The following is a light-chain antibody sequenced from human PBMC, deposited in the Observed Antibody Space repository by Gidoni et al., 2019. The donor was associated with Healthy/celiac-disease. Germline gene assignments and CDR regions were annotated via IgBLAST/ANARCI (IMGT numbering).Light chain of an antibody. J-gene: IGLJ2*01. V-gene: IGLV2-11*01. CDR3: CSYAGSYTPVV. Sequence: QSALTQPRSVPGSPGQSVTISCTGTISDVGGYNYVSWYQQHPGKAPKLMIYDVSKRPSGVPDRFSGSKSGNTASLTISGLQAEDEADYYCCSYAGSYTPVVFGGGTKLTVL. CDR2: DVS. CDR1: ISDVGGYNY.